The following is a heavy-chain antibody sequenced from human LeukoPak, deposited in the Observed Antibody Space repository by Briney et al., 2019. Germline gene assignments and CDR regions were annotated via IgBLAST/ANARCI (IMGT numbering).Heavy chain of an antibody. CDR3: AKGVFVTTGLLGY. Sequence: GGSLRLSCAASGFTFSSYAMSWVRQAPGKGLEWVSAISGGGGSTYYADSVKGRFTISRDNSKNTLYLQMNSLRAEDAAVYYCAKGVFVTTGLLGYWGQGTLVTVSS. J-gene: IGHJ4*02. CDR2: ISGGGGST. D-gene: IGHD4-17*01. CDR1: GFTFSSYA. V-gene: IGHV3-23*01.